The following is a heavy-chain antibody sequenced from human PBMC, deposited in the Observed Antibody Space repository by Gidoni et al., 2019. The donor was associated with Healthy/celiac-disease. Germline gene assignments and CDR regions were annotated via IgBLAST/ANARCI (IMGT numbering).Heavy chain of an antibody. D-gene: IGHD3-16*02. CDR1: GFTFSSYS. V-gene: IGHV3-21*01. J-gene: IGHJ4*02. Sequence: EVQLVESGGGLVKPGGSLRLSCAASGFTFSSYSMNWVRQAPGKGLEWVSSISSSSSYIYYADSVKGRFTISRDNAKNSLYLQMNSLRAEDTAVYYCARVGGLGELSSSLDYWGQGTLVTVSS. CDR2: ISSSSSYI. CDR3: ARVGGLGELSSSLDY.